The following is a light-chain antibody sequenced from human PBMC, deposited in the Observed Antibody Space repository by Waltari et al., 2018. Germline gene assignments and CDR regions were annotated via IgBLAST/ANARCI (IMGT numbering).Light chain of an antibody. CDR1: SGHSSSA. V-gene: IGLV4-69*01. Sequence: QLVLTQSPSASASLGASVKLTCTLSSGHSSSAIAWHQQQPEKGPRYLMKLNSDGSHSKGDGIPDRFSGSSSGAERYLTSSSLQSEDEADYYCQTWGTGIQVFGGGTKLTVL. J-gene: IGLJ2*01. CDR2: LNSDGSH. CDR3: QTWGTGIQV.